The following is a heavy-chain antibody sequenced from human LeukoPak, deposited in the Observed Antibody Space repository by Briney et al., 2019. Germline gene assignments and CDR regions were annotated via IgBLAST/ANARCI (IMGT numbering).Heavy chain of an antibody. CDR3: AKDPLGTTTVTTSEYFQH. V-gene: IGHV3-53*01. CDR2: IYSGGST. D-gene: IGHD4-17*01. CDR1: GFTVSSNY. J-gene: IGHJ1*01. Sequence: GGSLRLSCAASGFTVSSNYMSWVRQAPWKGLEWVSVIYSGGSTYYADSVKSRFTISRDNSKNTLYLQMNSLRAEDTAVYYCAKDPLGTTTVTTSEYFQHWGQGTLVTVSS.